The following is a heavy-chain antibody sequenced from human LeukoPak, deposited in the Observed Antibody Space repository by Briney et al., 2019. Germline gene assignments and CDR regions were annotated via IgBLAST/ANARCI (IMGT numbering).Heavy chain of an antibody. CDR1: GFTFSSYA. CDR3: AKTGHGWELRY. J-gene: IGHJ4*02. V-gene: IGHV3-23*01. CDR2: ISGSGGST. D-gene: IGHD1-26*01. Sequence: PGGSLRLSCAASGFTFSSYAMSAVRHAPGKGLEWVSAISGSGGSTYYADSVKGRFTISRDNSKNTLYLQMNSLRAEDTAVYYCAKTGHGWELRYWGQGTLVTVSS.